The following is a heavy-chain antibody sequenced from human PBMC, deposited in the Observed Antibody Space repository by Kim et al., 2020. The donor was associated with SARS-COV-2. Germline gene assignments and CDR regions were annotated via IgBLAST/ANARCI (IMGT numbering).Heavy chain of an antibody. CDR3: ATDYYDSSGYYXAFDI. V-gene: IGHV3-7*03. CDR1: GITFSRYW. J-gene: IGHJ3*02. CDR2: IKKDGSEK. D-gene: IGHD3-22*01. Sequence: GGSLRLSCVASGITFSRYWMSWVRQAPGKGLEWVANIKKDGSEKYYADSVKGRFTISRDNAENSLYLQMNSLRAEDTAMYYCATDYYDSSGYYXAFDIWG.